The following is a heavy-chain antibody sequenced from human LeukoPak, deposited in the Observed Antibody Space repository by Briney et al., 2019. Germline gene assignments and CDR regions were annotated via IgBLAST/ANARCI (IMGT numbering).Heavy chain of an antibody. Sequence: GRSLRLSCAASGFTFSSYGMHWVRQAPGKGLEWVAVIWYDGSNKYYADSVKGRFTISRDNSKNTLYLQMNSLRAEDTAVYYCASMVRGVISYWGQGTLVTVSS. CDR3: ASMVRGVISY. CDR2: IWYDGSNK. V-gene: IGHV3-33*01. D-gene: IGHD3-10*01. CDR1: GFTFSSYG. J-gene: IGHJ4*02.